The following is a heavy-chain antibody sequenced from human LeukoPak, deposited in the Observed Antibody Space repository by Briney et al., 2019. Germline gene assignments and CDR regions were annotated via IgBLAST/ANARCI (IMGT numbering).Heavy chain of an antibody. Sequence: ASVKVSCKASGGTFSSYAISWVRQAPGQGLEWMGRIIPILGIANYAQKFQGRVTITADKSTSTAYMELSSLRSEDTAVYYCARAKYSSSWSRPVYYYYGMDVWGQGTTVTVSS. CDR1: GGTFSSYA. CDR3: ARAKYSSSWSRPVYYYYGMDV. J-gene: IGHJ6*02. CDR2: IIPILGIA. D-gene: IGHD6-13*01. V-gene: IGHV1-69*04.